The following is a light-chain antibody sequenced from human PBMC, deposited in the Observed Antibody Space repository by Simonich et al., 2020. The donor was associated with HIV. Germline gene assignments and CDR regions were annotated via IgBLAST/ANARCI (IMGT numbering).Light chain of an antibody. V-gene: IGKV6-21*01. CDR1: QSIGSS. Sequence: EIVLTQSPDFQSVTPKEKVTITCRASQSIGSSLHWYQQKPDHSPKFLFKYASQSFSGVPSRFSGSRSGTDFTLTISSLQPDDFATYYCQQYYSFPRTFGQGTNVDIK. CDR2: YAS. J-gene: IGKJ1*01. CDR3: QQYYSFPRT.